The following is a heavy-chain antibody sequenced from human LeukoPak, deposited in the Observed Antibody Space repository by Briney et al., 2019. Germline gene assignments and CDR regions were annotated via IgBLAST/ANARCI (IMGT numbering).Heavy chain of an antibody. D-gene: IGHD3-22*01. CDR3: AIRRGISGSPYYFDY. CDR2: INPNSGGT. Sequence: ASVKVSXKASGYTFTGYYMHWVRQAPGQGLEWMGWINPNSGGTNYAQKFQGRVTMTRDTSISTAYMELSRLRSDDTAVYYCAIRRGISGSPYYFDYWGQGTLVTVSS. V-gene: IGHV1-2*02. J-gene: IGHJ4*02. CDR1: GYTFTGYY.